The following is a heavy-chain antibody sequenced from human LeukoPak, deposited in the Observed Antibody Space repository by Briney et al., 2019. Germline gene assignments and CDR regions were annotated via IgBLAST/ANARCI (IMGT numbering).Heavy chain of an antibody. CDR2: IYHSGST. CDR1: GGSISSNNW. V-gene: IGHV4-4*02. J-gene: IGHJ4*02. CDR3: ARFISAGVYYFDY. D-gene: IGHD2-15*01. Sequence: SETLSLTCTVSGGSISSNNWWNWVRQPPGKGLEWIGEIYHSGSTNYNPSLKSRVTISVDKSKNQFSLKLSSVTAADTAVYYCARFISAGVYYFDYWGQGTLVTVSS.